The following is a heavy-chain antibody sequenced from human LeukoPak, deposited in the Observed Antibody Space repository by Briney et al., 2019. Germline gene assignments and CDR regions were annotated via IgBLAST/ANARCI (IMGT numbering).Heavy chain of an antibody. CDR2: ISSSSSYI. V-gene: IGHV3-21*01. CDR1: GFTFSSYS. CDR3: ARAGGGGWASFGRY. D-gene: IGHD3/OR15-3a*01. J-gene: IGHJ4*02. Sequence: GGSLRLSCAASGFTFSSYSMNWVRQAPGKGLEWVSSISSSSSYIYYADSVKGRFTISRDNAKNSLYLQMNSLRAEDTAVYYCARAGGGGWASFGRYWGQGTLVTVSS.